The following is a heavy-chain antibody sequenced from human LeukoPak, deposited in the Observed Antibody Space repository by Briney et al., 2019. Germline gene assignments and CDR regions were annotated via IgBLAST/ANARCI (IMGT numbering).Heavy chain of an antibody. J-gene: IGHJ4*02. V-gene: IGHV1-69*13. CDR3: ARGSGSRFYYFDY. CDR2: IIPIFGTA. CDR1: GGTFSSYA. Sequence: ASVKVSCKASGGTFSSYAISWVRQAPGQGLEWMGGIIPIFGTANYAQKFQGRVTITADEPTSTAYMELSSLRSEDTAVYYCARGSGSRFYYFDYWGQGTLVTVSS. D-gene: IGHD1-26*01.